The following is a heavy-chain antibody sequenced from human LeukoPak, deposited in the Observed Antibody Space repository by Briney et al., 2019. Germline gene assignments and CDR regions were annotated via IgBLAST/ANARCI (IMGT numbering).Heavy chain of an antibody. D-gene: IGHD5-24*01. Sequence: ASVKVSCKASGYTFTRHYIHWVRQAPGQGLEGMGWINPNSGKTNYPQKLQGRVTMTRDTSISSAYMELSRLRSDDTAVYYCARVRDNYGMDVWGQGTTVTVSS. CDR3: ARVRDNYGMDV. CDR1: GYTFTRHY. J-gene: IGHJ6*02. CDR2: INPNSGKT. V-gene: IGHV1-2*02.